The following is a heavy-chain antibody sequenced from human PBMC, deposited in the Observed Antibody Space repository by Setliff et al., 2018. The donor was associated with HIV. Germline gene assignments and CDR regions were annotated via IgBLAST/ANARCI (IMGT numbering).Heavy chain of an antibody. CDR3: ARSLVPSGYYYGRHAFGI. V-gene: IGHV4-59*08. CDR1: GASIRGHY. D-gene: IGHD3-22*01. Sequence: SETLSLTCSVSGASIRGHYWSWIRQSPGKGLEWIGNIYYSGNTNYNPSFKRRVTISVDTSKNQFSLGVNSVTAADTAVYYCARSLVPSGYYYGRHAFGIWGQGTKVTVSS. CDR2: IYYSGNT. J-gene: IGHJ3*02.